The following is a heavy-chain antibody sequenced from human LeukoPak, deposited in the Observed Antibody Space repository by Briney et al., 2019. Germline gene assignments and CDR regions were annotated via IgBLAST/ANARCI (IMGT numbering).Heavy chain of an antibody. J-gene: IGHJ4*02. Sequence: ASVTVSCKASGYTFTSYDINWVRQATGQGLEWTGWMNPNSGNTGYAQKFQGRVTMTRNTSISTAYMELSSLRSEDTAVYYCARACRTSIAAHGYWGQGTLVTVSS. V-gene: IGHV1-8*01. CDR3: ARACRTSIAAHGY. CDR1: GYTFTSYD. CDR2: MNPNSGNT. D-gene: IGHD6-13*01.